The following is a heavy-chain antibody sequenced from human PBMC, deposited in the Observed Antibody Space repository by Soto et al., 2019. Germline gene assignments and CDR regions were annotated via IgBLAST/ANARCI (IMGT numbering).Heavy chain of an antibody. Sequence: PGGSLRLSCAASGFTFTDYWTHWVRQAPGKGLVWVSRISSDGSRTSYADSLTCRFTISRDNAKNTLYLQMNSRRVDDTALYYCARATYSGFYFAYWGQGTLVTVSS. J-gene: IGHJ4*02. D-gene: IGHD3-22*01. CDR1: GFTFTDYW. CDR3: ARATYSGFYFAY. V-gene: IGHV3-74*01. CDR2: ISSDGSRT.